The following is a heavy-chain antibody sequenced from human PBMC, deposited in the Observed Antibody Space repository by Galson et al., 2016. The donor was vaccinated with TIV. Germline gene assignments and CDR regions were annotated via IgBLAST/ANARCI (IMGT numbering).Heavy chain of an antibody. CDR2: TTYDDSQK. D-gene: IGHD6-19*01. V-gene: IGHV3-30*04. Sequence: SLRLSCAASGFTFRSYTMHWIRQAPGKGLEWVAVTTYDDSQKYYADSVKGRFTISRDNSKNTLFLQVDSLTGEDTALYYCARVGSTGWAHYFDYWGQGTLVTVSS. CDR3: ARVGSTGWAHYFDY. CDR1: GFTFRSYT. J-gene: IGHJ4*02.